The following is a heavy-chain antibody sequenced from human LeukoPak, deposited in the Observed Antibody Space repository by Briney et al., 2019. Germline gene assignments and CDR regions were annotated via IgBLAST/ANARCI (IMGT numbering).Heavy chain of an antibody. J-gene: IGHJ6*02. D-gene: IGHD3-3*01. CDR1: GFTFSSYE. V-gene: IGHV3-7*05. CDR2: IKQDGSEK. Sequence: ESGGSLRLSCAASGFTFSSYEMNWVRQAPGEGLEWVANIKQDGSEKYYVDSVKGRFTISRDSAKNSLYLQMNSLRAEDTAVYYCARDRHDYGTDVWGQGTTVTVSS. CDR3: ARDRHDYGTDV.